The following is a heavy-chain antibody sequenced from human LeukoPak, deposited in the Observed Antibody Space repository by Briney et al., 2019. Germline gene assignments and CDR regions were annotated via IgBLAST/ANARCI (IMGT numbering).Heavy chain of an antibody. V-gene: IGHV4-30-4*01. J-gene: IGHJ4*02. CDR1: GGLISRIEYY. CDR2: IYHTGTT. D-gene: IGHD1-26*01. CDR3: ASVSVWELATHTGGSFDY. Sequence: SETLSLTCTVSGGLISRIEYYWGWVRQSPVKGLEWLGHIYHTGTTLYSPHLNNRLTVSVDSSKNQFSLTLNSVTAADTAVYYCASVSVWELATHTGGSFDYWGRGILVTVSS.